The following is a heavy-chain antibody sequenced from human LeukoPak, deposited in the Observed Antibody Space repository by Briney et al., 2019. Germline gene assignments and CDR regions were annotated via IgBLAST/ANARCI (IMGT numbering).Heavy chain of an antibody. J-gene: IGHJ5*02. D-gene: IGHD5-18*01. V-gene: IGHV1-18*01. Sequence: ASVKVSCKASGHTFTSYGISWVRQAPGQGLEWMGWISAYNGNTNYAQKLQGRVTMTTDTSTSTAYMELRSLRSDDTAVYYCARMAYSYKTNWFDPWGQGTLVTVSS. CDR3: ARMAYSYKTNWFDP. CDR2: ISAYNGNT. CDR1: GHTFTSYG.